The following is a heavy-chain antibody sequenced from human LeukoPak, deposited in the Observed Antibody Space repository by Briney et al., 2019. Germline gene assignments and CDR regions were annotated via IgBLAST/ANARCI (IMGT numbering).Heavy chain of an antibody. CDR3: ARDQSGDIRVDFDY. J-gene: IGHJ4*02. Sequence: GASVKVSCKASGYIFTSYAMHWVRQAPGQRLEWMGWINAGNGNTKYSQKFQGRVTITRDTSASTVYMELSSLRSEDTAVYYCARDQSGDIRVDFDYWGQGTLVTVSS. CDR1: GYIFTSYA. D-gene: IGHD2-15*01. CDR2: INAGNGNT. V-gene: IGHV1-3*01.